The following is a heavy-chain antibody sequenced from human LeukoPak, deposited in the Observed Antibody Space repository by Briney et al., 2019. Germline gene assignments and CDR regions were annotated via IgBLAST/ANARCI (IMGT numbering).Heavy chain of an antibody. CDR2: IDYSGST. CDR1: GGSISSFY. CDR3: AREGKLTGYFGGLGFNY. V-gene: IGHV4-59*01. Sequence: SETLSLTCTVSGGSISSFYWSWIRQPPGKGLEWIGNIDYSGSTIYNPALKSRVTVSVDTSKNQFSLNLTSVTAADTAVYYCAREGKLTGYFGGLGFNYWGQGILVTVPS. J-gene: IGHJ4*02. D-gene: IGHD6-19*01.